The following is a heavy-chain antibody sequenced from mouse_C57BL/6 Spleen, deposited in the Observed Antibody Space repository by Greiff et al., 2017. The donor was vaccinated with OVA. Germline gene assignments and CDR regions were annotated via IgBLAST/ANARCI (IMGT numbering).Heavy chain of an antibody. D-gene: IGHD4-1*01. J-gene: IGHJ2*01. CDR3: RRLTGTNYFDY. CDR1: YTFTDYYM. Sequence: VQLQQSGPELVKPGASVKMSCKASGYTFTDYYMHWVKQKPGKGLEWIGEIYPGSGNTYYNEKFKGKATLTADTSSSTAYMQLSSLTSEDSAVYFCARRLTGTNYFDYWGQGTTLTVSS. CDR2: YPGSGNTY. V-gene: IGHV1-83*01.